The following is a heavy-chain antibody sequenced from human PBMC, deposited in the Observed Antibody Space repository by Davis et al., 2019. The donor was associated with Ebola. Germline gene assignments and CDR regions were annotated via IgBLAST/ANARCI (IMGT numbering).Heavy chain of an antibody. J-gene: IGHJ3*02. CDR3: ARSRSSGAFDI. Sequence: ASVKVSCKASGYTFTAYYIHWVRQAPGQGLEWMGRINPNSGGTNYAQKFQGRVTMTRDTSISTAYMELSRLRSDDTAVYYCARSRSSGAFDIWGQGTMVTVSS. CDR2: INPNSGGT. CDR1: GYTFTAYY. D-gene: IGHD3-22*01. V-gene: IGHV1-2*06.